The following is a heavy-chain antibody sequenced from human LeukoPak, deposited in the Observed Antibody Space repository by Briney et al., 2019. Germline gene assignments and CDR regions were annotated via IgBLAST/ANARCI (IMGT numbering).Heavy chain of an antibody. CDR1: GFTFSSYS. Sequence: GGSLRLSCAASGFTFSSYSMNWVRQAPGKGLEWVSSISSSSSYIYYADSVKGRFTISRDNAKNSLYPQMNSLRAEDTAVYYCARGDMIVVVITNSDAFDIWGQGTMVTVSS. J-gene: IGHJ3*02. CDR3: ARGDMIVVVITNSDAFDI. CDR2: ISSSSSYI. V-gene: IGHV3-21*01. D-gene: IGHD3-22*01.